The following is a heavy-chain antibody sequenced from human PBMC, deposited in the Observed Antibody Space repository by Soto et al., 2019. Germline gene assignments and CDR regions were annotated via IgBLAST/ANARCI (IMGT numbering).Heavy chain of an antibody. CDR1: GGSVSSGDYY. V-gene: IGHV4-61*08. CDR3: ARIPVDTSMIYWLDP. CDR2: IYYSGNT. Sequence: SETLSLTCTVSGGSVSSGDYYWSWIRQPPGKGLEWIGYIYYSGNTNYNPSLKSRVIISVDTSKNLFSLRLTSVTAADTAVYYCARIPVDTSMIYWLDPWGQGTLVTVSS. D-gene: IGHD5-18*01. J-gene: IGHJ5*02.